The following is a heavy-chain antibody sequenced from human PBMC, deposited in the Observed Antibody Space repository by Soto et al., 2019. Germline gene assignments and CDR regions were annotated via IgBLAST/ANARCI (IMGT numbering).Heavy chain of an antibody. D-gene: IGHD2-2*01. Sequence: GASVKVSCKASGGTFSSYAISWVRQAPGQGLEWMGGIIPIFGTANYAQKFQGRVTITADESTSTAYMELSSLRSEDTAVYYCARGDDIVVVPAAEGYYYYYGMDVWGQGTTVTVSS. CDR1: GGTFSSYA. CDR2: IIPIFGTA. CDR3: ARGDDIVVVPAAEGYYYYYGMDV. J-gene: IGHJ6*02. V-gene: IGHV1-69*13.